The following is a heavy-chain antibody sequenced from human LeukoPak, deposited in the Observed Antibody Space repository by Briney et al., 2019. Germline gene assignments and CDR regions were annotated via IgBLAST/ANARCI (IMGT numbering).Heavy chain of an antibody. Sequence: SVKVSCKASGGTFSSYAISWVRQAPGQGLEWMGGIIPIFGTANYAQKFQGRVTITADESTSTAYMELSSLRSEDTAVYYCARDSPEKSKGYYDILTGYYPFDYWGQGTLVTVSS. D-gene: IGHD3-9*01. J-gene: IGHJ4*02. CDR2: IIPIFGTA. V-gene: IGHV1-69*01. CDR3: ARDSPEKSKGYYDILTGYYPFDY. CDR1: GGTFSSYA.